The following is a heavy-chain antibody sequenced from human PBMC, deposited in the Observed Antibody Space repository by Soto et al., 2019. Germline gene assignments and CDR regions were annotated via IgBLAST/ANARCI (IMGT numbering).Heavy chain of an antibody. Sequence: SETLSLTCAVYGGSFSGYYWSWIRQPPGKGLEWIGEISHGGSTTYNPSLKSRVTVSIDTSTNQFSLKLSSVTAADTAVYFCARDLSSGYDSYYFDYWGQGTLVTVSS. D-gene: IGHD3-22*01. CDR3: ARDLSSGYDSYYFDY. V-gene: IGHV4-34*01. CDR1: GGSFSGYY. CDR2: ISHGGST. J-gene: IGHJ4*02.